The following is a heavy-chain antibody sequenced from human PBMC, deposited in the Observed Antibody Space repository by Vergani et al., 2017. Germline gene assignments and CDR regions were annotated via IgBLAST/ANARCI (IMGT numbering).Heavy chain of an antibody. CDR2: IDRNYGVK. V-gene: IGHV3-9*01. J-gene: IGHJ2*01. D-gene: IGHD3-16*01. CDR1: GFTFQAFA. CDR3: VKDNDYDTDGPFDL. Sequence: VEAGGGLVQPGGSLRLSCTASGFTFQAFAFHWVRQVSGRGLEWVSGIDRNYGVKNGNSFEGRFSISRDNAKKAVFLQMNNLRQEDTALYFFVKDNDYDTDGPFDLWGRGTLVTVSS.